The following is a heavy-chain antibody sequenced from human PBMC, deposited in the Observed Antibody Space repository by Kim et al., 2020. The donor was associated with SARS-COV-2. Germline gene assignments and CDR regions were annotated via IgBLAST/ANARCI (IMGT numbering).Heavy chain of an antibody. Sequence: GGSLRLSCEASGFTFSNYGMSWVRQAPGKGLEWVSGISGSGDTTTYADSVTGRFTVSRDNSKNTLYLQMSSLRAEDTAIYYCAKTRQTDYWGQGTLGTVS. CDR2: ISGSGDTT. CDR1: GFTFSNYG. V-gene: IGHV3-23*01. J-gene: IGHJ4*02. CDR3: AKTRQTDY.